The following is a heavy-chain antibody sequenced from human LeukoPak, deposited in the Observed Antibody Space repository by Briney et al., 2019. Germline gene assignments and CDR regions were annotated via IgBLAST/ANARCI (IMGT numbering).Heavy chain of an antibody. CDR3: TRGRIEQLSQYNGMDV. V-gene: IGHV3-73*01. J-gene: IGHJ6*04. CDR2: IRSKTNNYAT. D-gene: IGHD1-1*01. Sequence: GGSLRLSCAASGFTFSGSAIHWVRQASGKGRECVGRIRSKTNNYATAYAASVEGRFTISRDDSKNTAYLQMNSLKTEDTAVYYCTRGRIEQLSQYNGMDVWGKGTTVTVSS. CDR1: GFTFSGSA.